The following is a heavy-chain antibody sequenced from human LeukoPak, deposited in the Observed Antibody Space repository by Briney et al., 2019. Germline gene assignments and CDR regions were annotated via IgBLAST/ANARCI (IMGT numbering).Heavy chain of an antibody. Sequence: GGSLRLSCAASGFTFSSYAMSWVRQAPGKGLEWVSAISGSGGSTYYADSVKGRFTISRDNSKNTLYLQMNSLRAEDTAVYYCARDGYKAYYFDYWGQGTLVTVSS. CDR1: GFTFSSYA. CDR2: ISGSGGST. J-gene: IGHJ4*02. CDR3: ARDGYKAYYFDY. D-gene: IGHD5-24*01. V-gene: IGHV3-23*01.